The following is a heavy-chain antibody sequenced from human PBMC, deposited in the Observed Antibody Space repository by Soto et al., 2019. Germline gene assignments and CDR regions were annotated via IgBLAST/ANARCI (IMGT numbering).Heavy chain of an antibody. V-gene: IGHV3-23*01. J-gene: IGHJ6*02. CDR2: ISGSGGST. Sequence: GGSLRLSCAASGFTFSSYAMSWVRQAPGKGLEWVSAISGSGGSTYYADSVKGRFTISRDNSKNTLYLQMNSLRAEDTAIYYCARQLPYGGNSYYGMDVWGQGTTVTVSS. D-gene: IGHD2-15*01. CDR3: ARQLPYGGNSYYGMDV. CDR1: GFTFSSYA.